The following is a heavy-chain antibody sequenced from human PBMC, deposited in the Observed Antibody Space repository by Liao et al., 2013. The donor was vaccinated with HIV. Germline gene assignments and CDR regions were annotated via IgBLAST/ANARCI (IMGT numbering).Heavy chain of an antibody. Sequence: QVLLQESGPGLVKPSQTLSLTCTVSGYSVSSGDYYWTWIRQPAGKGLEWIGRLYTSGSSNYNPSFKSRVAMSIDTSKSQFSLILNSVTAADTAVYYCARERVHKDDNSAYGGYHFDFWGQGTLVSVSS. D-gene: IGHD3-22*01. CDR2: LYTSGSS. J-gene: IGHJ4*02. CDR3: ARERVHKDDNSAYGGYHFDF. V-gene: IGHV4-61*02. CDR1: GYSVSSGDYY.